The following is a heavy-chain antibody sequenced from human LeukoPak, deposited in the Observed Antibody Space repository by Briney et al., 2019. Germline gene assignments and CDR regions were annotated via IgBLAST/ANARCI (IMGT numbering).Heavy chain of an antibody. CDR1: GGSISSSSYY. CDR3: ARDTTSSHAFDI. CDR2: IYYSGST. V-gene: IGHV4-39*07. D-gene: IGHD1-1*01. J-gene: IGHJ3*02. Sequence: SETLSLTCTVSGGSISSSSYYWGWIRQPPGKGLEWIGSIYYSGSTYYNPSLKSRVTISVDTSKNQFSLKLSSVTAADTAVYYCARDTTSSHAFDIWGQGTMVTVSS.